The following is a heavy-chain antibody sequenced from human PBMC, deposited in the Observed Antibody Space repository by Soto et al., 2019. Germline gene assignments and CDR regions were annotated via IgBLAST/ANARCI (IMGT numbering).Heavy chain of an antibody. CDR1: GYTFTSYG. CDR2: ISAYNGNT. V-gene: IGHV1-18*04. Sequence: ASVKVSGKASGYTFTSYGISWVRQAPGQGREWMGWISAYNGNTNYAQKLQGRVTMTTDTSTSTAYMELRSLRSDDTAVYYCGSDIVVVPAAKKLAQIYYYYGMDDLGQGTTVTVSS. CDR3: GSDIVVVPAAKKLAQIYYYYGMDD. J-gene: IGHJ6*02. D-gene: IGHD2-2*01.